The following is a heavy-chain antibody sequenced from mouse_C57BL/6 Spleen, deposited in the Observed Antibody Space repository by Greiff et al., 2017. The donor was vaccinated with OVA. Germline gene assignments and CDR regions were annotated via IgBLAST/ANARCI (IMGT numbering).Heavy chain of an antibody. D-gene: IGHD1-3*01. CDR1: GYTFTDYY. V-gene: IGHV1-26*01. CDR2: INPNNGGT. Sequence: VQLQQSGPELVKPGASVKISCKASGYTFTDYYMNWVKQSHGKSLEWIGDINPNNGGTSYNQKFKGKATLTVDKSSSTAYMELRSLTSEDSAVYYCARNIRPHMDYWGQGTSVTVSS. CDR3: ARNIRPHMDY. J-gene: IGHJ4*01.